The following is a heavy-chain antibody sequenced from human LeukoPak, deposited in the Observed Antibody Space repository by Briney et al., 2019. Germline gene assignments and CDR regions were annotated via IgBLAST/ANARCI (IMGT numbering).Heavy chain of an antibody. D-gene: IGHD6-13*01. CDR2: IIPIFGTA. J-gene: IGHJ4*02. CDR1: GYTLTELS. CDR3: ARIAAAGIYYFDY. Sequence: SVKVSCKVSGYTLTELSMHWVRQAPGQGLEWMGGIIPIFGTANYAQKFQGRVTITADESTSTAYMELSSLRSEDTAVYYCARIAAAGIYYFDYWGQGTLVTVSS. V-gene: IGHV1-69*13.